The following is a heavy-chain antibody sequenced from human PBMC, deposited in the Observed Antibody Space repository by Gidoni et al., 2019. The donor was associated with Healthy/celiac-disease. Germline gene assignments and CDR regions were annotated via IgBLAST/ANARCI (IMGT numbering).Heavy chain of an antibody. J-gene: IGHJ4*02. CDR2: IYYSGST. Sequence: QLQLQESGPGLVKPSETLSLTCTVSGGSISSRRYYWGWIRQPPGKGLECIGSIYYSGSTYYNPSLKSRVTISVDTSKNQFSLKLSSVTAADTAVYYCARRFGDFWGGYLTLFDYWGQGTLVTVSS. V-gene: IGHV4-39*01. D-gene: IGHD3-3*01. CDR1: GGSISSRRYY. CDR3: ARRFGDFWGGYLTLFDY.